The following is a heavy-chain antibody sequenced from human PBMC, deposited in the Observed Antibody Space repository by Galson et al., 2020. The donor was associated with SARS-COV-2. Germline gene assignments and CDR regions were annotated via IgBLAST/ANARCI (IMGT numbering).Heavy chain of an antibody. CDR2: IHYSGTT. V-gene: IGHV4-30-4*01. CDR3: ARLTSARLLTAYYDFYMDV. CDR1: GGSISNGDYY. D-gene: IGHD2-15*01. J-gene: IGHJ6*03. Sequence: SETLSLTCIVSGGSISNGDYYWSWIRQPPGKGLEWIGYIHYSGTTYYNPSLKSRLTMSVDTSKNHFSLRLSSVTAADTAVYSCARLTSARLLTAYYDFYMDVWGKGTTVTVSS.